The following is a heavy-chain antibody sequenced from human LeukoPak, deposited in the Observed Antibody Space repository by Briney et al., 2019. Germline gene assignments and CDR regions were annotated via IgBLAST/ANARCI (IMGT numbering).Heavy chain of an antibody. Sequence: GGSLRLSCAASGFTFSNAWMNWVRQAPGKGLEWVGRIKSKTDGGTTDYAAPVKGRFTISRDDSKNTLYLQMNSLKTEDTAVYYCTTGTFFDWLSGTYYYGMDVWGQGTTVTVSS. J-gene: IGHJ6*02. D-gene: IGHD3-9*01. V-gene: IGHV3-15*07. CDR2: IKSKTDGGTT. CDR1: GFTFSNAW. CDR3: TTGTFFDWLSGTYYYGMDV.